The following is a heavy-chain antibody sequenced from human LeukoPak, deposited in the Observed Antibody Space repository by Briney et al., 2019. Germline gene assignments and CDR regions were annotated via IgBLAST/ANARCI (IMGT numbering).Heavy chain of an antibody. CDR2: INPSGGST. J-gene: IGHJ3*02. CDR1: GYTFTSYY. D-gene: IGHD3-3*01. CDR3: ARGKSPVLRFLEWYDAFDI. V-gene: IGHV1-46*01. Sequence: ASVKVSCKASGYTFTSYYMHWVRQAPGQGLEWMGIINPSGGSTSYAQKFQGRVTMTRDMSTSTVYMELSSLRSEDTAVYYCARGKSPVLRFLEWYDAFDIWGQGTMVTVSS.